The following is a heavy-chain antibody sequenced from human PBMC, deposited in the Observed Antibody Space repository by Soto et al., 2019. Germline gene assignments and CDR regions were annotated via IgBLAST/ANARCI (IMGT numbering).Heavy chain of an antibody. V-gene: IGHV1-3*01. Sequence: GXSVKISCXRPVGTSTVYAKDLVRQAPGQRLEWMGWIKAGNSNTKYSQKFQGRVTITRDTSAIKAYMELSSLRSEDTAVYYCARAYSSSSPIDYWGQVTLVTVSS. D-gene: IGHD6-6*01. CDR2: IKAGNSNT. J-gene: IGHJ4*02. CDR3: ARAYSSSSPIDY. CDR1: VGTSTVYA.